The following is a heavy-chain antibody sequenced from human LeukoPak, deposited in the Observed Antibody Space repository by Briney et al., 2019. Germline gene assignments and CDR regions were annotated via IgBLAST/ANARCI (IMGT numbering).Heavy chain of an antibody. CDR1: GYSISSGYY. Sequence: SETLSLTCAVSGYSISSGYYWGWIRQPPGKGLEWIGSIYHSGSTYYNPSLKSRVTISADTSKNQFSLKLSSVTAADTAVYYCARGERGYGGYDYTLGTYYYYYYMDVWGKGTTVTVSS. CDR2: IYHSGST. D-gene: IGHD5-12*01. J-gene: IGHJ6*03. CDR3: ARGERGYGGYDYTLGTYYYYYYMDV. V-gene: IGHV4-38-2*01.